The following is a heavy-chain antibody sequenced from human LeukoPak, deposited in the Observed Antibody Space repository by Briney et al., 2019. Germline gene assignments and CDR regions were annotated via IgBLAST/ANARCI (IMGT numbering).Heavy chain of an antibody. J-gene: IGHJ3*01. CDR3: ARMYYYDSRKRGAFDV. CDR2: ISGSGGST. CDR1: GFTFSSYA. V-gene: IGHV3-23*01. Sequence: GGSLRLSCAASGFTFSSYAMSWVRQAPGKGLEWVSAISGSGGSTYCADSVKGRFTISRDNSKNTLYLQMNSLRAEDTAVYYCARMYYYDSRKRGAFDVWGQGTMVTVSS. D-gene: IGHD3-22*01.